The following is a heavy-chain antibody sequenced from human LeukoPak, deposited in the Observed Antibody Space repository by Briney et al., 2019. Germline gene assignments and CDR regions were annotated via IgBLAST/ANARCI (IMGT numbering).Heavy chain of an antibody. Sequence: AAVKVSCKASGYTFTSYYMHWVRQAPGQGLEWMGIINPSGGSTSYAQKFQGRVTMTRDTSISTAYMELSRLRSDDTAVYYCASFTMVRGVPTDFDYWGQGTLVTVSS. CDR1: GYTFTSYY. D-gene: IGHD3-10*01. CDR2: INPSGGST. J-gene: IGHJ4*02. CDR3: ASFTMVRGVPTDFDY. V-gene: IGHV1-46*01.